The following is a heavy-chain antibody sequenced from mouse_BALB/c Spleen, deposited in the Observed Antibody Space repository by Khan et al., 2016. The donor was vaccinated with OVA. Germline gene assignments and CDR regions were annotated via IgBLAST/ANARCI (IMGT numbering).Heavy chain of an antibody. CDR3: GRVGGGY. D-gene: IGHD3-3*01. CDR1: GYTFKDYV. J-gene: IGHJ2*01. Sequence: QIPLVQSGPELKKPGETVKISCKASGYTFKDYVMNWVKQSPGEGLKWVGWMNTYTGEQTYADDFKGRCAFSLGTSASPAYLQISSLDNGGTAPYFGGRVGGGYWGRGTIVTVAA. V-gene: IGHV9-3-1*01. CDR2: MNTYTGEQ.